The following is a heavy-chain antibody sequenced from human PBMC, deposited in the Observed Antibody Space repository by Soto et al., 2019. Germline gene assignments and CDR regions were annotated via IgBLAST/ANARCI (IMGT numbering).Heavy chain of an antibody. CDR3: ARQVYSGYDHEGYYFHY. V-gene: IGHV4-59*08. CDR1: GGSISSYY. Sequence: SETLSLTCTVSGGSISSYYWSWIRQPPGKGLEWIGYIYYSGSTNYNPSLKSRVTISVDTSKNQFSLKLSSVTAADTAVYYCARQVYSGYDHEGYYFHYWGQGTLVSGSS. CDR2: IYYSGST. J-gene: IGHJ4*02. D-gene: IGHD5-12*01.